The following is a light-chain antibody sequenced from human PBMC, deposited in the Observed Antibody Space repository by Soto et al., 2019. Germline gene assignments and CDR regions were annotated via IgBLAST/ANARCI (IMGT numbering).Light chain of an antibody. CDR2: RTS. CDR1: QSISSN. V-gene: IGKV3-15*01. J-gene: IGKJ1*01. CDR3: QQAYDIPRT. Sequence: EIVMTQSPATLSVSPGERATLSCRASQSISSNLAWYQQKPGQAPRLLMFRTSSRATGFPARFSGSGSGTEFNLTISSLQSEDFATYYCQQAYDIPRTFGQGTKVEI.